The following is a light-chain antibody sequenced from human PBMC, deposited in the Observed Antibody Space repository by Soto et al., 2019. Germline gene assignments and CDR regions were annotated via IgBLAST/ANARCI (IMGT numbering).Light chain of an antibody. J-gene: IGLJ2*01. Sequence: LTQPASVSGSPGQSITISCTGTTSDVGSYNLVSWYQQHPGKAPKLIIYEVGERPSGVSTRFSGSKSGNMASLTISGLQAEDEAEYYCCSYATPRQFGGGTKVTVL. CDR1: TSDVGSYNL. CDR3: CSYATPRQ. CDR2: EVG. V-gene: IGLV2-23*02.